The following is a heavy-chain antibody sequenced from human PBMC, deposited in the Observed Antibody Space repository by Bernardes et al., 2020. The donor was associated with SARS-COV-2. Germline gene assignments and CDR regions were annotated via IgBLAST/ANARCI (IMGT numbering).Heavy chain of an antibody. J-gene: IGHJ5*02. V-gene: IGHV4-34*01. Sequence: SETLSLTCAVYGGSFSGYYWSWIPQPPGKGLEWIGEINHSGSTNYNPSLKSRVTISVDTSKNQFSLKLSSVTAADTAVYYCARRTKITMIVIAVVGWFDPWGQGTLVTVSS. CDR1: GGSFSGYY. D-gene: IGHD3-22*01. CDR3: ARRTKITMIVIAVVGWFDP. CDR2: INHSGST.